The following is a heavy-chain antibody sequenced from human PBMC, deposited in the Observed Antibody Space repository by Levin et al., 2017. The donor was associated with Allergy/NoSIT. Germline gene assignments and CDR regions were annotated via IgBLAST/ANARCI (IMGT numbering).Heavy chain of an antibody. D-gene: IGHD4-11*01. Sequence: SETLSLTCTVSGGSISSYYWSWIRQPPGKGLEWIGCIYYSGSTNYNPSLKSRVTISVDTSKNQFSLRLCSVTAADTAVYYCARDRTTQHASGVYYYGMDVWGQGTTVTVSS. V-gene: IGHV4-59*01. CDR3: ARDRTTQHASGVYYYGMDV. J-gene: IGHJ6*02. CDR1: GGSISSYY. CDR2: IYYSGST.